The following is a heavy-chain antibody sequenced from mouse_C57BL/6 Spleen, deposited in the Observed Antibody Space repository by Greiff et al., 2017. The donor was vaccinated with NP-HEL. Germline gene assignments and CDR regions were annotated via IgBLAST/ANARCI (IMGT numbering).Heavy chain of an antibody. V-gene: IGHV3-6*01. J-gene: IGHJ4*01. CDR1: GYSITSGYY. CDR2: ISYDGSN. Sequence: EVKLQESGPGLVKPSQSLSLTCSVTGYSITSGYYWNWIRQFPGNKLEWMGYISYDGSNNYNPSLNNRISITRDTSKNQFFLKLNSVTTEDTATYYCAREGLRRAKDYWGQGTSVTVSS. D-gene: IGHD2-4*01. CDR3: AREGLRRAKDY.